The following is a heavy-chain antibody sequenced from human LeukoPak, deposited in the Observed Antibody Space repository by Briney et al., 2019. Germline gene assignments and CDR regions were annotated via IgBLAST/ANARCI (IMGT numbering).Heavy chain of an antibody. CDR2: MNPNSGNT. J-gene: IGHJ4*02. V-gene: IGHV1-8*03. Sequence: VASVKVSCKASGYTFTSYDINWVRQATGQGLEWMGWMNPNSGNTGYAQKFQGRVTITRNTSISTAYMELSSLRSEDTAVYYCASDSFYDSGGYFYYWGQGTPVTVSS. CDR1: GYTFTSYD. CDR3: ASDSFYDSGGYFYY. D-gene: IGHD3-22*01.